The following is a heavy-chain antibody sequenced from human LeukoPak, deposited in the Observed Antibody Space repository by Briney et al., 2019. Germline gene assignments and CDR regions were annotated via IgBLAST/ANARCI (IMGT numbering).Heavy chain of an antibody. J-gene: IGHJ5*02. CDR3: ARHLFVVVVAATSGWFDP. V-gene: IGHV4-39*01. CDR1: GGSISSSSYY. D-gene: IGHD2-15*01. Sequence: SETLSLTCTVSGGSISSSSYYWGWIRQPPGKGLEWIGSIYYRGSTYYNPSLKSRVTISVDTSKNQFSLKLSSVTAADTAVYHCARHLFVVVVAATSGWFDPWGQGTLVTVSS. CDR2: IYYRGST.